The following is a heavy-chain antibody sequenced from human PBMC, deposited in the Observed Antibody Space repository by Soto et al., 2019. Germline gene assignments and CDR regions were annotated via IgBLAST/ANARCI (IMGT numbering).Heavy chain of an antibody. Sequence: PSETLSLTCTVSGAAGSSGSYYWSWIRQPPGKGLEWIGDIYYSGSTNYNPSLKSRVTISVDTSKNQFSLKLSSVTAADTAVYYCARWAAAGTDYYYGLDVWGEGTTVTGSS. CDR3: ARWAAAGTDYYYGLDV. CDR2: IYYSGST. J-gene: IGHJ6*04. D-gene: IGHD6-13*01. V-gene: IGHV4-61*01. CDR1: GAAGSSGSYY.